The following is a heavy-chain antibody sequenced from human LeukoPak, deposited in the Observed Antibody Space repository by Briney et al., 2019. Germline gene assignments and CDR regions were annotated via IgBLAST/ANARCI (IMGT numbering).Heavy chain of an antibody. Sequence: SETLSLTCTVSGGSISSYYWSWLRQPPGKGLEWFGYIYYSGSTNYNPSLKSRVTISVDTSKNQFSLKLSSVTAADTAVYYCARIISSGLKKYFQHWGQGTLVTVSS. CDR2: IYYSGST. J-gene: IGHJ1*01. D-gene: IGHD3-22*01. CDR1: GGSISSYY. CDR3: ARIISSGLKKYFQH. V-gene: IGHV4-59*01.